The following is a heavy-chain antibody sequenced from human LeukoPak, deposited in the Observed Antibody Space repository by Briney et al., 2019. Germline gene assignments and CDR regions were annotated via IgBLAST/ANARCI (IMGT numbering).Heavy chain of an antibody. J-gene: IGHJ4*02. V-gene: IGHV3-30*02. Sequence: GGSLRLSCAVSGFSFSSYAMHWVRQAPGKGLEWVAVIRHDETNEYYADSVQGRFTIFRDTSKNTLYLQMNSLRAEDTAVYYCAKEYTPSSPLGELDSWGQGTLVTVSS. D-gene: IGHD6-6*01. CDR3: AKEYTPSSPLGELDS. CDR1: GFSFSSYA. CDR2: IRHDETNE.